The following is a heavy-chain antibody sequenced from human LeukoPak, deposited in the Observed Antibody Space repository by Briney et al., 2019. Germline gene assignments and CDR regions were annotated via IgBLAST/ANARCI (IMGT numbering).Heavy chain of an antibody. D-gene: IGHD1-26*01. J-gene: IGHJ4*02. CDR2: IKQDGSEK. CDR3: ARVGLSGSYFDY. CDR1: GFTFSNYA. V-gene: IGHV3-7*01. Sequence: GGSLRLSCAASGFTFSNYAMYWVRQAPGKGLEWVANIKQDGSEKYYVDSVKGRFTISRDNAKNSLYLQMNSLRAEDTAVYYCARVGLSGSYFDYWGQGTLVTVSS.